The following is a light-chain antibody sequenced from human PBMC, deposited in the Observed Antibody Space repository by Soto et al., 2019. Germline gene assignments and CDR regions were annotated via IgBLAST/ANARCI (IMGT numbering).Light chain of an antibody. CDR3: QQLNSYPR. CDR1: QGISSY. CDR2: AAS. J-gene: IGKJ3*01. V-gene: IGKV1-9*01. Sequence: IQLTQSPSSLSASVGDRVTITCRASQGISSYLAWYQQKPGKAPKLLIYAASTLQSGVPSRFSGSGSGTDFTLIISSLQPEDFATYYCQQLNSYPRFGPGTKVDIK.